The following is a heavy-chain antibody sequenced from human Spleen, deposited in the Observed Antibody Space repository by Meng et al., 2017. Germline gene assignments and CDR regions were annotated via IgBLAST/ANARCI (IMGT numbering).Heavy chain of an antibody. CDR1: GGSISSGSYY. CDR3: ARARGTIFDFDY. V-gene: IGHV4-30-4*08. D-gene: IGHD3-9*01. Sequence: QVQLQESGPGLVKPSQTLSLTCTVSGGSISSGSYYWNWIRQHPGKGLEWIGYIYYSGSTYYNPSLKSRVTISVDTSKNQFSLKLSSVTAADTAVYYCARARGTIFDFDYWGQGTLVTVSS. CDR2: IYYSGST. J-gene: IGHJ4*02.